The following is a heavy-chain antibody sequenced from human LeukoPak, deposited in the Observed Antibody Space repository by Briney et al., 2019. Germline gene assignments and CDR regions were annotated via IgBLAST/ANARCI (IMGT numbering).Heavy chain of an antibody. V-gene: IGHV4-38-2*02. D-gene: IGHD3-9*01. Sequence: SETLSLTCTVSGYSISSGYYWGWIRQPPGKGLEWIGSIYHSGSTYYNPSLKSRVTISVDTSKNQFSLKLSSVTAADTAVYYCARDFRHDILTGYYQFDYWGQGTLVTVSS. CDR3: ARDFRHDILTGYYQFDY. CDR2: IYHSGST. CDR1: GYSISSGYY. J-gene: IGHJ4*02.